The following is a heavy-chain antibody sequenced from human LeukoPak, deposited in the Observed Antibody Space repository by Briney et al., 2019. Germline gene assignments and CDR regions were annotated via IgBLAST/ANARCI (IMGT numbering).Heavy chain of an antibody. D-gene: IGHD3-3*01. J-gene: IGHJ4*02. Sequence: GRSLRLSCAASGFTFSSYGMHWVRQAPGKGLEWVAVISYDGSNKYYADSVKGRFTISRDNFKNTLYLQMNSLRAEDTAVYYCARERGPGGYYDFWSGYQRDPIYFDYWGQGALVTVSS. V-gene: IGHV3-30*03. CDR1: GFTFSSYG. CDR2: ISYDGSNK. CDR3: ARERGPGGYYDFWSGYQRDPIYFDY.